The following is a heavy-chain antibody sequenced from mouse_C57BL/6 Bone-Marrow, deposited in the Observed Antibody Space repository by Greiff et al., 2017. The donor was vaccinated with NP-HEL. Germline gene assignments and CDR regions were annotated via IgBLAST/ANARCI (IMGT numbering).Heavy chain of an antibody. CDR3: ARRRDYGNFFYAMDY. V-gene: IGHV1-55*01. Sequence: QVQLQQPGAELVKPGASVKMSCKASGYTFTSYWITWVKQRPGQGLEWIGDIYPGSGSPNYNEKFKSKATLSVDTSSSTAYMQLSSLTSEDSAVYYCARRRDYGNFFYAMDYWGQGTSVTVSS. CDR2: IYPGSGSP. J-gene: IGHJ4*01. D-gene: IGHD2-1*01. CDR1: GYTFTSYW.